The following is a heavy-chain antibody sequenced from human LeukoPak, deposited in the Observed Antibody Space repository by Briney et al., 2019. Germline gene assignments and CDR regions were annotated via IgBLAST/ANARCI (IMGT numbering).Heavy chain of an antibody. CDR1: GHTFTSYA. Sequence: ASVKVSCKASGHTFTSYAMNWVRQAPGQGLEWMGWINTNTGNPTYAQGFTGRFVFSLDTSVSTAYLQISSLKAEDTAVYYCARDSGSTIFGVVINLPDYWGQGTLVTVSS. CDR2: INTNTGNP. J-gene: IGHJ4*02. D-gene: IGHD3-3*01. V-gene: IGHV7-4-1*02. CDR3: ARDSGSTIFGVVINLPDY.